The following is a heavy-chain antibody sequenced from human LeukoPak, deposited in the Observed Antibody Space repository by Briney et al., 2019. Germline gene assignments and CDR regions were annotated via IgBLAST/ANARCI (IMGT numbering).Heavy chain of an antibody. CDR2: IYPGDSDT. D-gene: IGHD4-23*01. CDR1: GFSFTSYW. CDR3: ASWGYGGNSVYALDI. J-gene: IGHJ3*02. V-gene: IGHV5-51*01. Sequence: PGESLKISCKGSGFSFTSYWIVWVRQMLGQVLEWMAIIYPGDSDTRYSPSFQGKVTISADKSLSTAYLQWSSLEASDTAMYYCASWGYGGNSVYALDIGGHGTKVTVAS.